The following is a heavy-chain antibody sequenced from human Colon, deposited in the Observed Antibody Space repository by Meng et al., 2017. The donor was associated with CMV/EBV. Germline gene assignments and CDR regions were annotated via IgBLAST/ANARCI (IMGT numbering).Heavy chain of an antibody. CDR2: INANSGAT. CDR1: GYTFSGYY. D-gene: IGHD2-8*01. J-gene: IGHJ4*02. CDR3: ARENGFRCEGAGNLDY. Sequence: ASVKVSCKGSGYTFSGYYIHWVRQAPGQGLEWVGWINANSGATNYGTTFQGRVTLTGDTSIRTAYLELTSLKSDDTAVYYCARENGFRCEGAGNLDYWGQGTLVTVSS. V-gene: IGHV1-2*02.